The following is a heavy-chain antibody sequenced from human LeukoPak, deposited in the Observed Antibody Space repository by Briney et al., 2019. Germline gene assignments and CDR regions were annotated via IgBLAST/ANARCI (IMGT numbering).Heavy chain of an antibody. D-gene: IGHD3-22*01. J-gene: IGHJ3*02. CDR2: MTGSGGRT. Sequence: GGTLRLSCRASGFTFSGFGMSWVRQTPGKGLEWVSAMTGSGGRTYYADSVKGRFTISRDNSKNTLYLQMNSLRAEDTAEYYCARGTMIVGVVAFDIWGQGTMVTVSS. V-gene: IGHV3-23*01. CDR1: GFTFSGFG. CDR3: ARGTMIVGVVAFDI.